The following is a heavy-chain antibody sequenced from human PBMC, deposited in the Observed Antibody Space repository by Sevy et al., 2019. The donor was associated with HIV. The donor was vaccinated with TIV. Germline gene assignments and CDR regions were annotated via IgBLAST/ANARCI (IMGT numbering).Heavy chain of an antibody. CDR1: GYSVIEFS. CDR3: ATTNDYYDSSGYPFDY. D-gene: IGHD3-22*01. V-gene: IGHV1-24*01. J-gene: IGHJ4*02. CDR2: FDPEDDET. Sequence: VSVKVSCKVSGYSVIEFSMHWVRQAHGKGLEWMGTFDPEDDETIYAQKIQGRVTMTEDTSTDTAYMELRSLRSEDTAVYYCATTNDYYDSSGYPFDYWGQGTLVTVSS.